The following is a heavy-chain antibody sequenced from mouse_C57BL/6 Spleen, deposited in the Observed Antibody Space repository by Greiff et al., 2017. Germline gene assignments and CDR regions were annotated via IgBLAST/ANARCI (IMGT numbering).Heavy chain of an antibody. V-gene: IGHV1-50*01. D-gene: IGHD2-3*01. Sequence: VQLQQPGAELVKPGASVKLSCKASGYTFTSYWMQWVKQRPGQGLEWIGEIDPSDSYTNYNQKFKGKATLTVDTSSSTAYLQLSSLTSEDADVYYCARWRGYYVFYAMDYWGQGTSVTVSS. CDR1: GYTFTSYW. CDR2: IDPSDSYT. J-gene: IGHJ4*01. CDR3: ARWRGYYVFYAMDY.